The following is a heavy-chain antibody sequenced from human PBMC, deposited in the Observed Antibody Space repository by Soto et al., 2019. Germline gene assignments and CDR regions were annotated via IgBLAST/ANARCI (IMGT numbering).Heavy chain of an antibody. CDR3: AREHTMVRGVIITNWFDP. CDR2: ISAYNGNT. V-gene: IGHV1-18*01. J-gene: IGHJ5*02. D-gene: IGHD3-10*01. Sequence: QVQLVQSGAEVKKPGASVKVSCKASGYTFTSYGISWVRQAPGQGLAWMGWISAYNGNTNYAQKLQGRVTMTTDTSTSTAYMELRSLRSDDTAVYYCAREHTMVRGVIITNWFDPWGQGTLVTVSS. CDR1: GYTFTSYG.